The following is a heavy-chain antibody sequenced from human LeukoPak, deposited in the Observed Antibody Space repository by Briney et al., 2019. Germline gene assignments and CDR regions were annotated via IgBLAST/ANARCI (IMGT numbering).Heavy chain of an antibody. CDR3: ARLLGSSGYAGDWYFDL. D-gene: IGHD3-22*01. CDR2: LYTNGTV. CDR1: GASITRYY. J-gene: IGHJ2*01. V-gene: IGHV4-4*07. Sequence: NPSETLSLTCSVSGASITRYYWTWIRQPVGKGLEWFGRLYTNGTVNYNPSLRSRVTMSRDTSRNQLSLKLTSVTAADTAVYYCARLLGSSGYAGDWYFDLWGPGALVTVSS.